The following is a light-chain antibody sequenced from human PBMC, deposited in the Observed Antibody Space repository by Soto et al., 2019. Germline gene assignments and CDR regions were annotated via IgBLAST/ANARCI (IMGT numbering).Light chain of an antibody. CDR2: HVT. CDR1: SSDIGHYDY. Sequence: QSVLTQPASVSGSPGQSITISCTGTSSDIGHYDYVSWYQQHPGKAPKLMIYHVTYRPSGVSNRYSGSKSGNSASLTISGLLSDDEADYYCCSLTPIDTHVFGSGTKLTVL. V-gene: IGLV2-14*03. J-gene: IGLJ1*01. CDR3: CSLTPIDTHV.